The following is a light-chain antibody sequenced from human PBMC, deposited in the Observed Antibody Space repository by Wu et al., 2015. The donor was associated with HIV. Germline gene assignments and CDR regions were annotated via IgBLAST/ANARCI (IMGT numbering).Light chain of an antibody. CDR3: QQYNNWPRT. J-gene: IGKJ1*01. Sequence: EIVLTQSPGTLSLSPGERATLSCRASQSVSSNYLAWYQQKPGQASRLLIYGASTRATGIPARFSGSGSGTEFTLTISSLQSEDFAVYYCQQYNNWPRTFGQGTKMEIK. CDR2: GAS. V-gene: IGKV3-15*01. CDR1: QSVSSN.